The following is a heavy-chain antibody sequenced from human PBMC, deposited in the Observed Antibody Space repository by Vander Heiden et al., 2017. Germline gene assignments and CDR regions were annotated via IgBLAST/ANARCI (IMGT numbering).Heavy chain of an antibody. J-gene: IGHJ4*02. CDR3: LYSSSSMAGA. CDR1: GFTFSSYG. V-gene: IGHV3-30*03. CDR2: ISYDGSNK. D-gene: IGHD6-6*01. Sequence: QVQLVESGGGVVQPGRSLRLSCAPSGFTFSSYGMHWVRQAPGKGLEWVAVISYDGSNKYYADSVKGRFTISRDNSKTTLYLQMNSLRAEDTAVYYCLYSSSSMAGAGGQGTLVTVSS.